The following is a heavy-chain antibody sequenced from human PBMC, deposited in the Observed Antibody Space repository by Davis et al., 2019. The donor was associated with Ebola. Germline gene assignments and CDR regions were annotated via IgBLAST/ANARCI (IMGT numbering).Heavy chain of an antibody. Sequence: MPSETLSLTCTVSGGYISGYYWSWIRQPPGKGLEWIGYIYHSGSTYYNPSLKSRVTMSIDTSKNKFSLKLSSVTAADTAIYYCASTGMITFGGVIDEYYFDYWGQGTLVTVSS. CDR3: ASTGMITFGGVIDEYYFDY. D-gene: IGHD3-16*02. CDR2: IYHSGST. CDR1: GGYISGYY. V-gene: IGHV4-59*01. J-gene: IGHJ4*02.